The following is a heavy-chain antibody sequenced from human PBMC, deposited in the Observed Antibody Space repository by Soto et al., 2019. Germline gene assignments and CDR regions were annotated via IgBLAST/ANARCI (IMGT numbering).Heavy chain of an antibody. CDR2: INHSGST. CDR3: ASAPLAVTDIVYYYMDV. Sequence: SETLSLTCAVYGVSFSGYYWSGIRQPPGKGLEWIGEINHSGSTNYNPSPKSRVTISVDTSKNQFSLKLSSVTAADTAVYYCASAPLAVTDIVYYYMDVWGQGTTVTVSS. J-gene: IGHJ6*03. CDR1: GVSFSGYY. V-gene: IGHV4-34*01. D-gene: IGHD3-16*02.